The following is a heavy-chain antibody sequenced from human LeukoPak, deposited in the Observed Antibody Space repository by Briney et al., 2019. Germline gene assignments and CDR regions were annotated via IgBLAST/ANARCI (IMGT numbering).Heavy chain of an antibody. CDR1: GFSFSSHY. V-gene: IGHV3-21*01. J-gene: IGHJ4*02. CDR3: ARTYNGSSHFDY. CDR2: ISSSGGYI. D-gene: IGHD1-26*01. Sequence: NPGGSLRLSCAASGFSFSSHYMNWARQAPGKGLEWVSSISSSGGYIYSADSVKGRFTISRDNAKNSMYLHMNSLRAEDTAVYYCARTYNGSSHFDYWGQGTLVTVSS.